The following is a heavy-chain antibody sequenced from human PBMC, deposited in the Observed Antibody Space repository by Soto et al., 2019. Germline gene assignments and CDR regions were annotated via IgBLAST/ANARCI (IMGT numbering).Heavy chain of an antibody. CDR2: IIPILNSP. J-gene: IGHJ6*02. D-gene: IGHD2-2*01. CDR1: GGTFGSYA. V-gene: IGHV1-69*13. CDR3: AREAPYCTSATCPKFYDMDV. Sequence: GASVKVSCKASGGTFGSYAITWVRWAPGQGLEWLGGIIPILNSPAYAQKFQARVVITADEITNTAYMELNSLRFDDTAVYYCAREAPYCTSATCPKFYDMDVWGQGTTVTVSS.